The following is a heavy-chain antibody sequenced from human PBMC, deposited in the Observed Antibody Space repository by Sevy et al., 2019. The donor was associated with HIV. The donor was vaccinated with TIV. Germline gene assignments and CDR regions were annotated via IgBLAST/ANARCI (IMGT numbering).Heavy chain of an antibody. J-gene: IGHJ4*02. CDR3: AKDDLDSIDY. CDR2: LSYDDNDE. D-gene: IGHD2-21*01. V-gene: IGHV3-30-3*02. CDR1: GFIFSSSR. Sequence: GGSLRLSCAASGFIFSSSRMHWVRQAPGKGLECVAILSYDDNDENYADSVNGRFTITRDNSQNTLYLQMNSLGTEDTAVYYCAKDDLDSIDYWGQGTLVTVSS.